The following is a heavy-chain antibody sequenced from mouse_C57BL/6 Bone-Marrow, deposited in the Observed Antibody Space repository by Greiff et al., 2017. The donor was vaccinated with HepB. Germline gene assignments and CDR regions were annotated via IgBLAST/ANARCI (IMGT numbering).Heavy chain of an antibody. D-gene: IGHD1-1*01. V-gene: IGHV3-6*01. Sequence: EVQLQESGPGLVKPSQSLSLTCSVTGYSITSGYYWNWIRQFPGNKLEWMGYISYDGSNNYNPSLKKRISITRDTSKNQFFLKLNSVTTEDTATYYCARDRYYGSSYYFDYWGQGTTLTVSS. CDR3: ARDRYYGSSYYFDY. CDR2: ISYDGSN. J-gene: IGHJ2*01. CDR1: GYSITSGYY.